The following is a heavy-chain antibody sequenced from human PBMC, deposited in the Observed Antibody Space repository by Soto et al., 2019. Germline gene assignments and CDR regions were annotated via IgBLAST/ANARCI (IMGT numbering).Heavy chain of an antibody. CDR1: GFTFSNYA. J-gene: IGHJ4*02. V-gene: IGHV3-23*01. D-gene: IGHD1-26*01. Sequence: EVQLLESGGGLVQPGGSLRLSCAASGFTFSNYAMSWVRQAPGKGLEWVSVISDSVSSTYYADSVKGRFTISRDNSKNMLYLQMNSLRAEDTAVYYCARKVRVGAFPDYWGQGTLVTVSS. CDR2: ISDSVSST. CDR3: ARKVRVGAFPDY.